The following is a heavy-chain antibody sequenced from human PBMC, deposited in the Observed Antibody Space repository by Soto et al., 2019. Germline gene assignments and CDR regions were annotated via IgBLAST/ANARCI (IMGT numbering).Heavy chain of an antibody. CDR3: ARGLDVVVVAAIQNWFDP. Sequence: QVQLVQSGAEVKKPGASVKVSCKASGYTFTGYYMHWVRQAPGQGLEWMGWINPNSGGTNYAQKFQRWVTMTRDTSISTAYVELSRLRSDDTAVYYCARGLDVVVVAAIQNWFDPWGQGTLVTVSS. CDR2: INPNSGGT. D-gene: IGHD2-15*01. J-gene: IGHJ5*02. CDR1: GYTFTGYY. V-gene: IGHV1-2*04.